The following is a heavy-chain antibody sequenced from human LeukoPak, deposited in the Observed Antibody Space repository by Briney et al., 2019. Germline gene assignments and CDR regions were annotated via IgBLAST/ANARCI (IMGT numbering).Heavy chain of an antibody. CDR2: IYHSGST. J-gene: IGHJ4*02. CDR3: ARQSGSLVDY. D-gene: IGHD1-26*01. Sequence: SETLSLTCTVSGYSISSGYYWGWIRQPPGKGLEWIGSIYHSGSTYYNPSLKSRVTISVDTSKNQFSLKLSSVTAADTAVYYCARQSGSLVDYWGQGTLVTVSS. CDR1: GYSISSGYY. V-gene: IGHV4-38-2*02.